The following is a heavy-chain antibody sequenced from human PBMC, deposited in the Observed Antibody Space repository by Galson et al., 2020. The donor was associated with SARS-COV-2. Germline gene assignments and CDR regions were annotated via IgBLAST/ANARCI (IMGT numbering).Heavy chain of an antibody. CDR1: IDPINGGYY. Sequence: SQTLSPTCAVFSIDPINGGYYWGWLRHPPGKGLEWIGSVCHSWDTYYNPSLKTLVTISVDTSKNQFSLKLRSVTAADTAVYDCARCGGTSRVSSDFWGKGTLVTVSS. V-gene: IGHV4-38-2*01. CDR3: ARCGGTSRVSSDF. D-gene: IGHD3-10*01. CDR2: VCHSWDT. J-gene: IGHJ4*02.